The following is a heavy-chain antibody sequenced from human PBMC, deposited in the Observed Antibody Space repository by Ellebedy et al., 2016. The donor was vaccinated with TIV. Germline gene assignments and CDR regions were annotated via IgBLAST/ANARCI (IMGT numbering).Heavy chain of an antibody. CDR1: GFTFSSYA. J-gene: IGHJ4*02. D-gene: IGHD7-27*01. CDR3: ARDPNWGSIDS. CDR2: ITGSGGSI. V-gene: IGHV3-23*01. Sequence: PGGSLRLSCVASGFTFSSYAMCWVRQAPGKGLEWVSIITGSGGSIYYADSVKGRFTISRDTSKNTLHLQMDILRDEDTAKYYCARDPNWGSIDSWGQGTLVTVSS.